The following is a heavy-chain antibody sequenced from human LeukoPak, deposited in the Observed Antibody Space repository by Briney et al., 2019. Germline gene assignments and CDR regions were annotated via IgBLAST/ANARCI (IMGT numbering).Heavy chain of an antibody. CDR1: GYIFTGYY. CDR3: ARGSYGDYQNFDY. Sequence: ASVKVSCKASGYIFTGYYMHWVRQAPGQGLEWMGWINPNSGGTNYAQKFQGWVTMTRDTSISTAYMELSRLRSDDTAVYYCARGSYGDYQNFDYWGQGTLVTVSS. J-gene: IGHJ4*02. D-gene: IGHD4-17*01. CDR2: INPNSGGT. V-gene: IGHV1-2*04.